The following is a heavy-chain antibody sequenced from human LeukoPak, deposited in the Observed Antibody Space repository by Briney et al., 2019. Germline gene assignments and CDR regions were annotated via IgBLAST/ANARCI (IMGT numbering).Heavy chain of an antibody. Sequence: GGSLRLSCAVSGFSFSNYAMSWVRQFPGKGLEWVSGISGTGGNTYYADSVKGRFTISRDNSKNMLYLQMNTLTAEDTAIYFCVKDFEFKWQQPSDHWGQGTPVTVSS. J-gene: IGHJ4*02. CDR2: ISGTGGNT. D-gene: IGHD1/OR15-1a*01. CDR3: VKDFEFKWQQPSDH. V-gene: IGHV3-23*01. CDR1: GFSFSNYA.